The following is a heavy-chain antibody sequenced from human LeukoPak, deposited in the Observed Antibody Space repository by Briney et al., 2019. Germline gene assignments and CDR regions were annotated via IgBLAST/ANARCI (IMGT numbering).Heavy chain of an antibody. CDR3: ARRDCSSTSCYVAY. CDR1: GGSVSSSSYD. D-gene: IGHD2-2*01. Sequence: LSLACTVAGGSVSSSSYDCSWLQQPPGRGLEWFGYIYYSGRTNYNPSLKSRVTISVVTSKNQFSLKLSSVTAADTAVYYCARRDCSSTSCYVAYWGQGTLVTVSS. CDR2: IYYSGRT. V-gene: IGHV4-61*01. J-gene: IGHJ4*02.